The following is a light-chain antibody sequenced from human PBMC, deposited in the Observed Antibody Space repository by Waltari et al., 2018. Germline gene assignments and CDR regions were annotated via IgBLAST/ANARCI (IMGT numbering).Light chain of an antibody. J-gene: IGLJ2*01. V-gene: IGLV1-44*01. CDR3: AAWDDSLNAYL. Sequence: QSVLTQPPSASGTPGQRVTISCSGRKSNIGRNPVTWYQQLPGAAPKLLIYSRSQRPSGVPDRFSGSKSGTSASLAISGLQSEDEADYYCAAWDDSLNAYLFGGGTKLTVL. CDR2: SRS. CDR1: KSNIGRNP.